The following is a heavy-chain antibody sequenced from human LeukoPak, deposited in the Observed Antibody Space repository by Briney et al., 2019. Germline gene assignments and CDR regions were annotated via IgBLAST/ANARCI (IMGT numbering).Heavy chain of an antibody. CDR2: IHNSGDT. CDR1: GGSISSYY. D-gene: IGHD1-26*01. J-gene: IGHJ4*02. CDR3: ARSLGRGATAFDY. Sequence: PETLSLTCTVSGGSISSYYWSWIRQSPGKGLQWIGSIHNSGDTHYNPSLKSRVTISIDTSKNQFSLKLSSVTAADTAVYYCARSLGRGATAFDYWGQGTLVTVSS. V-gene: IGHV4-59*08.